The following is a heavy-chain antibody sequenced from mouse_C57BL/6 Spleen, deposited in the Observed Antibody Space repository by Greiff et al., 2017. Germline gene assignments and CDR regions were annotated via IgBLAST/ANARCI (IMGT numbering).Heavy chain of an antibody. V-gene: IGHV14-3*01. D-gene: IGHD1-1*01. CDR1: GYDIQNTY. CDR3: ARTKVVAADY. Sequence: VQLKESVAELVRPGASVKFSCTASGYDIQNTYMHWVKQRPEQGLEWIGRIDPANGNTKYAPKFQGKATMPADTSSSTAYLQLSSLTSEDTAIYYCARTKVVAADYWGQGTTLTVSS. J-gene: IGHJ2*01. CDR2: IDPANGNT.